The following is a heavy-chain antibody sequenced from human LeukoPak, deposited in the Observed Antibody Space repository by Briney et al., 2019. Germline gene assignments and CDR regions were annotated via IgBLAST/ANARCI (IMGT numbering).Heavy chain of an antibody. J-gene: IGHJ4*02. Sequence: AGGSLRLSCVDSGLSFNTYAMHWVRQAPGKGLEWVAAISYDGSYTYYRDSVRGRFTISRDNSKNTMYLQMNSLRAEDTAVYYCASFTVTTRILEGTLVDYWGQGTLVTVSS. V-gene: IGHV3-30*04. CDR3: ASFTVTTRILEGTLVDY. CDR2: ISYDGSYT. D-gene: IGHD4-17*01. CDR1: GLSFNTYA.